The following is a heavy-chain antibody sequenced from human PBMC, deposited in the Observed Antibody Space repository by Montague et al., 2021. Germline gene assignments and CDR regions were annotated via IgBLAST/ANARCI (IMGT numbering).Heavy chain of an antibody. J-gene: IGHJ6*03. V-gene: IGHV4-38-2*02. CDR3: ARERDRYYYMDI. CDR2: VSHGGRT. CDR1: RSLINSDYY. Sequence: SETLSLTCTVSRSLINSDYYWGWIRQPPGKGLEWMGSVSHGGRTYYNPSLKSRVTISVDTSNNHFSLKLSSVTAADTAMYYCARERDRYYYMDIWGKGTTITASS.